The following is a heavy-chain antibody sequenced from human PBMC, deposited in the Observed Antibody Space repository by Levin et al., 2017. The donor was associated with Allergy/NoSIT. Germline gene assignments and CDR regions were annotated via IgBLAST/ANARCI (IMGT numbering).Heavy chain of an antibody. CDR1: GFTFSSYS. CDR3: ARVGGRYGSGSFPGY. J-gene: IGHJ4*02. D-gene: IGHD3-10*01. V-gene: IGHV3-21*01. Sequence: GGSLRLSCAASGFTFSSYSMNWVRQAPGKGLEWVSSISSSSSYIYYADSVKGRFTISRDNAKNSLYLQMNSLRAEDTAVYYCARVGGRYGSGSFPGYWGQGTLVTVSS. CDR2: ISSSSSYI.